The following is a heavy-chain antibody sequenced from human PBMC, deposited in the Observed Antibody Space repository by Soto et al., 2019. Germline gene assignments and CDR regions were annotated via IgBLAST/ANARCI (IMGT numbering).Heavy chain of an antibody. CDR1: GGSIISGDYY. J-gene: IGHJ4*02. CDR3: ARGSLLWFGEFVGYFDY. CDR2: IYYSGST. D-gene: IGHD3-10*01. V-gene: IGHV4-30-4*01. Sequence: SETLSLTCTVSGGSIISGDYYFICIRQPPGKGLEWIGYIYYSGSTYYNPSLKSRVTISVDTSKNQFSLKLSSVTAADTAVYYCARGSLLWFGEFVGYFDYWGQGTLVTVSS.